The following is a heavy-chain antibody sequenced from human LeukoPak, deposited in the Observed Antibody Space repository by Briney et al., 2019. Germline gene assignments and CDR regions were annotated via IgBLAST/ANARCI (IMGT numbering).Heavy chain of an antibody. V-gene: IGHV4-39*01. CDR2: IYYSGST. CDR3: ARQGYSYGYIDY. D-gene: IGHD5-18*01. CDR1: GGSLSSSSYY. J-gene: IGHJ4*02. Sequence: SETLSLTCTVSGGSLSSSSYYWDWIRQPPGKGPEWIGNIYYSGSTFYNPSLTSRVTISVDTSRKQFSLQLSSVTAADTAVYYCARQGYSYGYIDYWGQGTLVTVSS.